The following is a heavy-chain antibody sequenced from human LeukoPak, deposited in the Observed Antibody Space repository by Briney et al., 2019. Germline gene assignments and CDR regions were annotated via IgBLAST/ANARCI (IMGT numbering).Heavy chain of an antibody. CDR3: ARESPYYGSGSRDNWFDP. CDR1: GCSVNSGSYS. V-gene: IGHV4-61*01. CDR2: ISYSGST. Sequence: SETLSLTCTVSGCSVNSGSYSWNWIRQPPGKGLEWIGYISYSGSTNYNASVKSRVTISVDTSKNQFSLKLSSVTAADTAVYYCARESPYYGSGSRDNWFDPWGQGTLVTVSS. J-gene: IGHJ5*02. D-gene: IGHD3-10*01.